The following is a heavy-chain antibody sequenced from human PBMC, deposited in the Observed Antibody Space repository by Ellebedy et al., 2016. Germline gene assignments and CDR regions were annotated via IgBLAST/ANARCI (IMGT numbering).Heavy chain of an antibody. CDR3: ARGPNWGTDY. V-gene: IGHV1-2*02. CDR2: VDPKSGGT. CDR1: GYTFPDYF. Sequence: ASVKVSCXASGYTFPDYFMHWVRQAPGQGLDWMGWVDPKSGGTHYAQKFQGRVTLTRDTSIGTAYMEMNSLRSDDTAVYYCARGPNWGTDYWGQGTLVTVSS. J-gene: IGHJ4*02. D-gene: IGHD7-27*01.